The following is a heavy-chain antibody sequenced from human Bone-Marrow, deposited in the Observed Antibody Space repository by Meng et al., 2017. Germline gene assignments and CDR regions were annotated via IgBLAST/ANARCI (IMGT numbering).Heavy chain of an antibody. V-gene: IGHV3-23*01. D-gene: IGHD3-10*01. CDR3: ASPRTPITMVRGAFDY. J-gene: IGHJ4*02. Sequence: GGSLRLSCAASGFTFSSYAMSWVRQAPGKGLEWVSLVSGSGGSTYYTDSMKGRFTISRDNSKNTLHLQMNSLRAEDTAVYYCASPRTPITMVRGAFDYWGQGTLVTVSS. CDR1: GFTFSSYA. CDR2: VSGSGGST.